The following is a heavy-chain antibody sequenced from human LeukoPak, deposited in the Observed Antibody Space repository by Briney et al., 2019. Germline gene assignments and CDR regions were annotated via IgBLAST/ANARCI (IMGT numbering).Heavy chain of an antibody. Sequence: GASVKVSCKASGYTFTSYAMHWVRQAPGQRLEWMGWINAGNGNTKYSQKFQGRVTITRDTSASTAYMELSSLRSEDTAVYYCASDPNWNYYYYGIDVWGQGTTVTVSS. D-gene: IGHD1-20*01. CDR3: ASDPNWNYYYYGIDV. J-gene: IGHJ6*02. CDR2: INAGNGNT. CDR1: GYTFTSYA. V-gene: IGHV1-3*01.